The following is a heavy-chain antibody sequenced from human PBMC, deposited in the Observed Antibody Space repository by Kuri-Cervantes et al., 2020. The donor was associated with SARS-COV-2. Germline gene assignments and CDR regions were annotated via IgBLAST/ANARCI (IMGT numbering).Heavy chain of an antibody. CDR2: ISYDASNK. CDR1: GFIFSDYF. D-gene: IGHD6-6*01. Sequence: GGSLRLSCAASGFIFSDYFLHWVRQAPGKGLEWVAVISYDASNKYYADSVKGRFTISRDNSKNTLYLQMNSLRAEDTAVYYCAKDYSSSSDWYFDLWGRGTLVTVSS. V-gene: IGHV3-30*18. CDR3: AKDYSSSSDWYFDL. J-gene: IGHJ2*01.